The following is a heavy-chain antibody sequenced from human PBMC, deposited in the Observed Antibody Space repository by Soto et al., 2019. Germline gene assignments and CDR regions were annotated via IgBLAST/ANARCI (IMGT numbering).Heavy chain of an antibody. CDR1: GFIFSSFA. Sequence: EVQLLESGGGLVQPGGSLRLSCGASGFIFSSFAMSWVRQAPGKGLEWVSYISGSGDSTGYAASVKGRFTISRDNSESTLYRQMNGLRAEDSAIYYCAKLPLYGSSSHPLDCWGQGTLVTVSS. D-gene: IGHD6-6*01. J-gene: IGHJ4*02. CDR3: AKLPLYGSSSHPLDC. CDR2: ISGSGDST. V-gene: IGHV3-23*01.